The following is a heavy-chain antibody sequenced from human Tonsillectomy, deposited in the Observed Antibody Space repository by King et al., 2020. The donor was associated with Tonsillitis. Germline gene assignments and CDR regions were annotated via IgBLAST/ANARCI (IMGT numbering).Heavy chain of an antibody. J-gene: IGHJ3*02. CDR1: GGSISRSSYY. CDR3: ARGIVGATTDAFDI. V-gene: IGHV4-39*01. D-gene: IGHD1-26*01. CDR2: IYYTGRT. Sequence: LQLQESGPGLVKPSETLSLTCSVSGGSISRSSYYWGWIRQPPGKGLAWIGSIYYTGRTYYNPSLKSRVTISEDTPKNQFSLKLSSVTAADTAVYYCARGIVGATTDAFDIWGQGTMVTVSS.